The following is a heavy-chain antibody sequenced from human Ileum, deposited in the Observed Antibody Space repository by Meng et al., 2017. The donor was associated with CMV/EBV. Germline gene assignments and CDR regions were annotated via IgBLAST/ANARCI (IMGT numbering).Heavy chain of an antibody. V-gene: IGHV3-74*01. CDR3: ARDCSSTSCYRTGFDP. CDR1: GFTFSSHW. J-gene: IGHJ5*02. D-gene: IGHD2-2*01. CDR2: INSDGSST. Sequence: GGSLRLSCAADGFTFSSHWMHWVRQAPGKGLVWVSRINSDGSSTNYADSVKGRFTISRDNAKNTLYLQMNSLRAEDTAVYYCARDCSSTSCYRTGFDPWGQGTLVTVSS.